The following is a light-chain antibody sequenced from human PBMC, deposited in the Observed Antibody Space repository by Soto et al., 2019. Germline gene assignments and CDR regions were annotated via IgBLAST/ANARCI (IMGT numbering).Light chain of an antibody. V-gene: IGLV2-23*02. CDR2: EVS. J-gene: IGLJ2*01. CDR3: CPYAGSSIVV. Sequence: QSALTQPASVSGSPGQSITISCTGTTSDVGSYNLVSWYQQHPGEAPKLMIYEVSKRPSGVSNRFSGSKSGNTASLTISGLQAEDEADYYCCPYAGSSIVVFGGGTKVTVL. CDR1: TSDVGSYNL.